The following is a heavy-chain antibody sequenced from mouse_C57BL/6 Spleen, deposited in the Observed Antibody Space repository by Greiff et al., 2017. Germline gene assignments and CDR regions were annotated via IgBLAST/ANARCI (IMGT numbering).Heavy chain of an antibody. Sequence: VQLQESGAELVRPGASVKLSCKASGYTFTDYYINWVKQRPGQGLEWIARIYPGSGNTYYNEKFKGKATLTAEKSSSTAYMQLSSLTSEDSAVYFCARGDYDDGFAYWGQGTLVTVSA. CDR2: IYPGSGNT. CDR3: ARGDYDDGFAY. V-gene: IGHV1-76*01. CDR1: GYTFTDYY. J-gene: IGHJ3*01. D-gene: IGHD2-4*01.